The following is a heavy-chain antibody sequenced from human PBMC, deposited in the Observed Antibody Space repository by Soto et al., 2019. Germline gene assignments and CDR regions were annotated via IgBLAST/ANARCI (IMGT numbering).Heavy chain of an antibody. Sequence: QVQLVESGGGVVQPGRSLRLSCAASGFTFSSYGMHWVRQAPGKGLEWVAVIWYDGSNKYYADSVKGRFTISRDNSKNTLYLQMNSLRAEDTAVYYCAREACGGDCLSYYYYGMGVWGQGSTVTVSS. V-gene: IGHV3-33*01. CDR2: IWYDGSNK. J-gene: IGHJ6*02. CDR1: GFTFSSYG. D-gene: IGHD2-21*02. CDR3: AREACGGDCLSYYYYGMGV.